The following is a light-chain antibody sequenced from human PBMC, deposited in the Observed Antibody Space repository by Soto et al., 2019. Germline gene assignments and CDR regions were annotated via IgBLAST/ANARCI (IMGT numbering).Light chain of an antibody. CDR2: EVS. V-gene: IGLV2-14*01. J-gene: IGLJ1*01. CDR1: SSDVGGYDY. Sequence: QSALAQPASVSGSPGQSITISCTGTSSDVGGYDYVSWYQQHPGKAPKLMIYEVSNRPSGISNRFSGSKSGNTASLTISGLQAEDEADYSCSSYTTSSTRNVFGTGTKVTV. CDR3: SSYTTSSTRNV.